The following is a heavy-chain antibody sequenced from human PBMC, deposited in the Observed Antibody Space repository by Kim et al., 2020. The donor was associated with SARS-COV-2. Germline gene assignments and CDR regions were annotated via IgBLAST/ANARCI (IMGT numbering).Heavy chain of an antibody. J-gene: IGHJ5*02. CDR2: IYYSGST. CDR1: GGSISSGGYY. V-gene: IGHV4-31*03. Sequence: SETLSLTCTVSGGSISSGGYYWSWIRQHPGKGLEWIGYIYYSGSTYYNPSLKSRATISVDTSKNQFSLKLSSVTAADTAVYYCARDRNDYVWGNDNWFDPWGQGTLVTVSS. D-gene: IGHD3-16*01. CDR3: ARDRNDYVWGNDNWFDP.